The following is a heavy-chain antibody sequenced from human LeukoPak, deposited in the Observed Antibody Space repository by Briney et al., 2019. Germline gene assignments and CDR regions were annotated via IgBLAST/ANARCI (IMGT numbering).Heavy chain of an antibody. D-gene: IGHD3-9*01. Sequence: SETLSLTCAVYGGSFSGYYWSWIRQPPGKGLEWIGEINHSGSTNYNPSPKSRVTISVDKSKNQFSLKLSSVTAADTAVYYCARRGGLGNYDILTGYYSWGQGTLVTVSS. CDR3: ARRGGLGNYDILTGYYS. CDR2: INHSGST. V-gene: IGHV4-34*01. J-gene: IGHJ5*02. CDR1: GGSFSGYY.